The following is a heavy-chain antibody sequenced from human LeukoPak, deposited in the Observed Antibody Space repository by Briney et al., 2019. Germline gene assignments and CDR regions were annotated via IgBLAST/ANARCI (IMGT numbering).Heavy chain of an antibody. CDR3: ARSFLYYYYYMDV. J-gene: IGHJ6*03. Sequence: EPSETLSLTCADYGGSFSGYYWSWIRQPPGKGLEWIGEINHSGSTNYNPSLKSRVTISVDTSKNQFSLKLSSVTAADTAVYYCARSFLYYYYYMDVWGKGTTATVSS. V-gene: IGHV4-34*01. CDR1: GGSFSGYY. CDR2: INHSGST. D-gene: IGHD2/OR15-2a*01.